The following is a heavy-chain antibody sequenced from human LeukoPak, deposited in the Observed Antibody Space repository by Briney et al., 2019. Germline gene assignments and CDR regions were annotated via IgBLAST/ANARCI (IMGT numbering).Heavy chain of an antibody. CDR3: ARAQGYGDYQAGAFDI. V-gene: IGHV1-69*05. J-gene: IGHJ3*02. CDR1: GYTFSSYA. D-gene: IGHD4-17*01. Sequence: SVKVSCKASGYTFSSYAISWVRQAPGQGLEWMGGIIPIFGTANYAQKFQGRVTITTDESTSTAYMELSSLRSEDTAVYYCARAQGYGDYQAGAFDIWGQGTMVTVSS. CDR2: IIPIFGTA.